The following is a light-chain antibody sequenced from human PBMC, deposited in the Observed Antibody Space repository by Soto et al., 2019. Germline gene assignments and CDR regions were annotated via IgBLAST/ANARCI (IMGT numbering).Light chain of an antibody. CDR3: CSYAGFGTFVV. CDR2: EVS. CDR1: SSDVGSYNL. J-gene: IGLJ2*01. V-gene: IGLV2-23*02. Sequence: QSALTQPASVSGSPGQSITISCTGTSSDVGSYNLVSWYQQYPGRAPKLMISEVSERPSGVSNRFSGSKSGNSASLTISGLQAEDEADYYRCSYAGFGTFVVFGGGTKLTVL.